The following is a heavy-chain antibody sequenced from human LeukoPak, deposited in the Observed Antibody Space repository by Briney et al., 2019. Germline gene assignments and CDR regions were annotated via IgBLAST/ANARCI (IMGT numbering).Heavy chain of an antibody. V-gene: IGHV3-43D*03. CDR1: GFTFDDYA. J-gene: IGHJ4*02. CDR2: ISWDGGST. CDR3: AKGGAAAGTPSDY. Sequence: GGSLRLSCAASGFTFDDYAMHWVRQAPGKGLEWVSLISWDGGSTYYADSVKGRFTISRDNSKNSLYLQMNSLRAEDTALYYCAKGGAAAGTPSDYWGQGTLVTVSS. D-gene: IGHD6-13*01.